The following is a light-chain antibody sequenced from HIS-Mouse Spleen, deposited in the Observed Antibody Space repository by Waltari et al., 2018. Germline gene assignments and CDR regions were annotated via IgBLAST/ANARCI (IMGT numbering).Light chain of an antibody. Sequence: SYELTQPPSVSVSPGQTARITCSADALPKKSSYWYQQKSGQAPVLVIYEDSKRPSGIPERFSGSSSGTMATLTISGAQVEDEADYYCYSTDSSGNHRVFGGGTKLTVL. CDR2: EDS. V-gene: IGLV3-10*01. CDR1: ALPKKS. CDR3: YSTDSSGNHRV. J-gene: IGLJ2*01.